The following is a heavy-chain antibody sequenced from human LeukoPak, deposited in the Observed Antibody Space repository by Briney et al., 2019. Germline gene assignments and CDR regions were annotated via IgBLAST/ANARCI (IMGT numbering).Heavy chain of an antibody. CDR2: IYYSGST. CDR1: GGSISSGGYY. D-gene: IGHD3-22*01. CDR3: ARGPKYYYDSSGYYFFDY. Sequence: SETLSLTCTVSGGSISSGGYYWSWIRQHPWKGLEWIGYIYYSGSTYYNPSLKSRVTISVDTSKNQFSLKLSSVTAADTAVYYCARGPKYYYDSSGYYFFDYWGQGTLVTVSS. J-gene: IGHJ4*02. V-gene: IGHV4-31*03.